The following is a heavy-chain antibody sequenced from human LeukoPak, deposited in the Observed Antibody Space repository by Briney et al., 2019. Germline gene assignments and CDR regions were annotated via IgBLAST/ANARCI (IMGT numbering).Heavy chain of an antibody. CDR1: GGSFSDYY. CDR3: ARGRRFSGYDIGRFDP. V-gene: IGHV4-34*01. CDR2: INHSGST. Sequence: SETLSLTCAVYGGSFSDYYWNWVRQPPGKGPEWIGEINHSGSTNYNPSLKSRVTISLDTSKNQFSLKLSSVTAADTAVFYCARGRRFSGYDIGRFDPWGQGTLVTVSS. D-gene: IGHD5-12*01. J-gene: IGHJ5*01.